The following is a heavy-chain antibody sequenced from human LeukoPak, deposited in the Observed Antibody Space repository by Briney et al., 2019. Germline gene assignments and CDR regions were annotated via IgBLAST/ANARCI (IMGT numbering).Heavy chain of an antibody. D-gene: IGHD6-13*01. CDR1: GFTFKDYY. CDR3: ARGAPSAAGDYGMDV. CDR2: ISSSGSTI. Sequence: GGSLRLSCAGSGFTFKDYYLNWIRQAPGKGLEWVSYISSSGSTIYYADSVKGRFTISRDNAKNSLYLQMNSLRAEDTAVYYCARGAPSAAGDYGMDVWGQGTTVTVSS. J-gene: IGHJ6*02. V-gene: IGHV3-11*01.